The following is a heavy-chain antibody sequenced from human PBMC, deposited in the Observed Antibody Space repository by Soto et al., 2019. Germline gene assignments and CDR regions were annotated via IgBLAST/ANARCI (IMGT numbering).Heavy chain of an antibody. D-gene: IGHD5-18*01. CDR3: ARPVDTAMVTAFDF. CDR1: GFTFSSYA. J-gene: IGHJ4*02. CDR2: ISHDGSNK. Sequence: GGSLRLSCAASGFTFSSYAMHWVRQAPGRGLEWVAVISHDGSNKYYADSVKGRFTISRDKSKNTLYLQMNSLRAEDTAVYYCARPVDTAMVTAFDFWGQGTLVTVSS. V-gene: IGHV3-30-3*01.